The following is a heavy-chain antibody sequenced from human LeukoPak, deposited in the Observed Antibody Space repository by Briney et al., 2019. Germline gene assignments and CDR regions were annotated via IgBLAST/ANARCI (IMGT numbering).Heavy chain of an antibody. CDR1: GGSFSDYN. D-gene: IGHD1-1*01. CDR2: INGSGTT. V-gene: IGHV4-34*01. CDR3: ARGLDLEGLDS. J-gene: IGHJ4*02. Sequence: NASETLSLTCGVYGGSFSDYNWSWLRQSPEKGLEWIGEINGSGTTHYNPSLQSRVTISVDTANHQFSLRLNSLTAADTAVYFCARGLDLEGLDSWGPGTLVTVSS.